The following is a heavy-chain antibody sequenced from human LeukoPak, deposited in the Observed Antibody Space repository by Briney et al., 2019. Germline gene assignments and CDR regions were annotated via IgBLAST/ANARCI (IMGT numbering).Heavy chain of an antibody. CDR1: GGSISSSSYY. D-gene: IGHD4-17*01. V-gene: IGHV4-39*01. CDR3: ASRALDGDSRAYFDY. Sequence: PSETLSLTCTVSGGSISSSSYYWGWLRQPPGKGLEWIGSIYYSGSTYYNPSLKSRVTISVDTSKNQFSLKLSSVTAADTAVYYCASRALDGDSRAYFDYWGQGTLVTVSS. J-gene: IGHJ4*02. CDR2: IYYSGST.